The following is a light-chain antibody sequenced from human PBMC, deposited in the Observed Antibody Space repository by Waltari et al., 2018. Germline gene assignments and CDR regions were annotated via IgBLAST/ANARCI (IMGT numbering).Light chain of an antibody. CDR2: DNN. J-gene: IGLJ3*02. CDR3: ATWDNSLTDVV. CDR1: SSNIGNYY. Sequence: QSVLTQPPSVSAAPGQKVTISCSGSSSNIGNYYVSWYHQLPGEAPKLLIYDNNKRPSWIPDRLSSSTSGTSATLGITGLQIGDEADYYCATWDNSLTDVVFGGGTKLTVL. V-gene: IGLV1-51*01.